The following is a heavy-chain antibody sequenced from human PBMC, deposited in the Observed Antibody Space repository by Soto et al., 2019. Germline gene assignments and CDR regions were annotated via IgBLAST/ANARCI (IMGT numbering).Heavy chain of an antibody. D-gene: IGHD2-15*01. CDR2: INPNSGGT. J-gene: IGHJ6*02. CDR3: ARDGCGGSPTLYYYYYGMDV. CDR1: GYTFTGYY. Sequence: ASVKVSCKASGYTFTGYYMHWVRQAPGQGLEWMGWINPNSGGTNYAQKFQGWVTMTRDTSISTAYMELSRLRSDDTAVYYCARDGCGGSPTLYYYYYGMDVWGQGTTVTVSS. V-gene: IGHV1-2*04.